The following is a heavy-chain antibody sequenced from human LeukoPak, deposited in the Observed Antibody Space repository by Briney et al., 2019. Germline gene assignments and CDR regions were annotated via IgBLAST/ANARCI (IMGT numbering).Heavy chain of an antibody. CDR3: VKDGNEPDSSFFDY. J-gene: IGHJ4*02. D-gene: IGHD6-6*01. CDR2: ISGGGTST. V-gene: IGHV3-23*01. CDR1: GGSISSSN. Sequence: ETLSLTCTVSGGSISSSNWWSWVRQAPGKGLEWVSAISGGGTSTYYADSVKGRFTISRDNSRNTLSLQMNSLRAEDTAVYYCVKDGNEPDSSFFDYWGQGTLVTVSS.